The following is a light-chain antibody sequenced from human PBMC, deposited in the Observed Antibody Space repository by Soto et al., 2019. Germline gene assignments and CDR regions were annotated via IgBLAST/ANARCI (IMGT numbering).Light chain of an antibody. CDR2: VVS. Sequence: QSALTQPASVSGSPGQSIIISCTGTSSDVGGYNYVSWFQQHPGKAPKLMIYVVSNRPSGISNRFSGSKSGNTASLTISGLQAEDEADYYCSSYTTSSSWVFGGGTKLTVL. V-gene: IGLV2-14*01. J-gene: IGLJ3*02. CDR3: SSYTTSSSWV. CDR1: SSDVGGYNY.